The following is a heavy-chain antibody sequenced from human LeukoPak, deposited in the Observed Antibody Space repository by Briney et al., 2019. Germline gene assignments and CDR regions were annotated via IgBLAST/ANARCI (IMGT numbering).Heavy chain of an antibody. CDR1: GGSISSSSYY. Sequence: SETLSLTCTVSGGSISSSSYYWGWIRQPPGKGLEWIGSIYYSGSTYYNPSLKSRVTISVDTSKNQFSLKLSSVTAADTAVYYCARPRGGTGSPVGAFDIWGQGTMVTVSS. D-gene: IGHD3-10*01. CDR3: ARPRGGTGSPVGAFDI. CDR2: IYYSGST. V-gene: IGHV4-39*07. J-gene: IGHJ3*02.